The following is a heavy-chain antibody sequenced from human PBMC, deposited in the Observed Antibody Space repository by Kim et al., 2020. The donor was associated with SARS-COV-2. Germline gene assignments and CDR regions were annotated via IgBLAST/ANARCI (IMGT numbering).Heavy chain of an antibody. CDR3: ARVRGYSGYGSSDAFDI. V-gene: IGHV1-69*04. Sequence: KFQGRVTITADKSTSTAYMELSSLRSEDTAVYYCARVRGYSGYGSSDAFDIWGQGTMVTVSS. J-gene: IGHJ3*02. D-gene: IGHD5-12*01.